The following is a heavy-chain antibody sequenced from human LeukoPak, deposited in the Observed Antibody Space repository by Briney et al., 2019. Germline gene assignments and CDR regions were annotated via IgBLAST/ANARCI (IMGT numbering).Heavy chain of an antibody. D-gene: IGHD3-10*01. CDR1: GGTFSSYA. V-gene: IGHV1-69*06. Sequence: ASVKVSCKASGGTFSSYAISWVRQAPGQGLEWMGGIIPIFGTANYAQKFQGRVTVTADKSTTTAYMELSSLRSEDTAVYYCARDFIGSGSYDVGFDYWGQGTLVTVSS. J-gene: IGHJ4*01. CDR3: ARDFIGSGSYDVGFDY. CDR2: IIPIFGTA.